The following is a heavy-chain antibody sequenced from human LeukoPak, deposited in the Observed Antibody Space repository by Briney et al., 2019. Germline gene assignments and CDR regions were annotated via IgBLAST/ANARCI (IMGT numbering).Heavy chain of an antibody. J-gene: IGHJ4*02. Sequence: GGSLRLSCVVSGFTFSNYWMSWVRQAPGKGLEWVANIKQDGSEKYYVDSVKGRFTISRDNAKNSLYLQMNSLRAEDTAVYYCARAHGLQYYYGSGSSQRYYFDYWGQGTLVTVSS. CDR1: GFTFSNYW. CDR3: ARAHGLQYYYGSGSSQRYYFDY. CDR2: IKQDGSEK. V-gene: IGHV3-7*01. D-gene: IGHD3-10*01.